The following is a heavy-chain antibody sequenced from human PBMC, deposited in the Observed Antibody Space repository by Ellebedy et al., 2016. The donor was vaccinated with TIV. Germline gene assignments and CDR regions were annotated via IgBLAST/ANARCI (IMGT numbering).Heavy chain of an antibody. CDR1: GGSISSGGYY. D-gene: IGHD4-17*01. J-gene: IGHJ3*02. CDR2: IYYSGST. CDR3: ARNRDYGALHDAFDI. V-gene: IGHV4-61*08. Sequence: SETLSLTXTVSGGSISSGGYYWSWIRQPPGKGLEWIGYIYYSGSTNYNPSLKSRVTISVDTSKNQFSLKLSSVTAADTAVYYCARNRDYGALHDAFDIWGQGTMVTVSS.